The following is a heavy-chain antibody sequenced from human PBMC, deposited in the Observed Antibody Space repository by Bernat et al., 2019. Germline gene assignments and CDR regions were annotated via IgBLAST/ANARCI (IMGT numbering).Heavy chain of an antibody. CDR2: IWYDGSNK. J-gene: IGHJ4*02. Sequence: QVQLVESGGGVVQPGRSLRLSCAASGFTFSSYGMHWVRQAPGKGLEWVAVIWYDGSNKYYADSVKGRFTISRDNSKNTLYLQMNSLRAEDMAVYYCARDPPYSGSYYFDYWGQGTLVTVSS. D-gene: IGHD1-26*01. V-gene: IGHV3-33*01. CDR3: ARDPPYSGSYYFDY. CDR1: GFTFSSYG.